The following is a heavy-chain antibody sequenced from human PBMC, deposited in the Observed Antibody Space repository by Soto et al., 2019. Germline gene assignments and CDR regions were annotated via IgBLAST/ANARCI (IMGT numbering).Heavy chain of an antibody. CDR1: GYTLTELS. D-gene: IGHD3-10*01. CDR2: FDPEDGET. J-gene: IGHJ4*02. Sequence: ASVKVSCKVSGYTLTELSMHWVRQAPGKGLEWMGGFDPEDGETIYAQKFQGRVTMTEDTSTDTAYMELSSLRSEDTAVYYCATDALVIFIMVRGVQPFVHWGQGTLVTVSS. CDR3: ATDALVIFIMVRGVQPFVH. V-gene: IGHV1-24*01.